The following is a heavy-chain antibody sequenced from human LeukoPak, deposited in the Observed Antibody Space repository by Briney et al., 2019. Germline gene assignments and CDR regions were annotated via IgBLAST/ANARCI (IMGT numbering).Heavy chain of an antibody. V-gene: IGHV5-51*01. CDR2: IYPGDSDT. D-gene: IGHD6-6*01. CDR3: ARERSSQGYFDF. CDR1: GYDFSSFW. Sequence: GESLKISCQGSGYDFSSFWIAWVRQMPGKGLEWVGIIYPGDSDTRYSPSFQGQVTISADKSISTAYLQWSSLKASDTAMYYCARERSSQGYFDFWGQGTLVTVSS. J-gene: IGHJ4*02.